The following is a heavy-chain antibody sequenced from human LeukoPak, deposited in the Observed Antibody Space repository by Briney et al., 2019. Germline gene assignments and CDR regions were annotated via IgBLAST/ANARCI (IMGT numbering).Heavy chain of an antibody. CDR3: AKYFYDSSGYSSYFDY. CDR1: GFTFEDHS. V-gene: IGHV3-20*04. Sequence: PGGSLRLSCAAAGFTFEDHSMSWVRQAPGKGLEWVSSINWSGGNTGYTDSVKGRFTISRVNAKNSLYLQMNSLRAEDMALYFCAKYFYDSSGYSSYFDYWGQGTLVTVSS. D-gene: IGHD3-22*01. J-gene: IGHJ4*02. CDR2: INWSGGNT.